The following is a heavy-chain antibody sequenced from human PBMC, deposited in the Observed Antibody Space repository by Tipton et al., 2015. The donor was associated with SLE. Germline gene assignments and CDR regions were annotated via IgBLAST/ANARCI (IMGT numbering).Heavy chain of an antibody. J-gene: IGHJ4*02. CDR3: ARGVLRPFDY. CDR1: DGSISTDGYF. Sequence: GLVKPSETLSLTCTVSDGSISTDGYFWSWIRRRPGTGLEWIGYIYYSGSSYYSPSLESRITLSVDTSENQFSLNLRSVTVADTAVYYCARGVLRPFDYWGQGTLVSVSS. D-gene: IGHD1-1*01. CDR2: IYYSGSS. V-gene: IGHV4-31*03.